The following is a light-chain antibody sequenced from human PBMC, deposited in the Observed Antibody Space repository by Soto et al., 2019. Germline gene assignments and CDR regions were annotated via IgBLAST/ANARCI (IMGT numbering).Light chain of an antibody. CDR3: QQYNKWPRT. CDR1: QSVRSN. V-gene: IGKV3-15*01. Sequence: EIVMTQSPATLSLSPGERATLSCRASQSVRSNLAWYQQKPGQAPRLLIYGSSTRATGIPARFSGSGSGTEFTLTISSLQSEDFAVYYCQQYNKWPRTFGQGTKVDIK. J-gene: IGKJ1*01. CDR2: GSS.